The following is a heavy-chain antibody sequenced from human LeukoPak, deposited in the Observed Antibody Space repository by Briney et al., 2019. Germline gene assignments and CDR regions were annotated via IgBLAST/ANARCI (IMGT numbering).Heavy chain of an antibody. V-gene: IGHV1-69*06. Sequence: SVKVSCKASGGTFSSYAISWVRQAPGQGLEWMGGIIPIFGTANYAQKFQGRVTITADKSTSTAYMELSSLRSEDTAVYYCASTDYGDYEYYFDYWGQGTLVTVSS. CDR2: IIPIFGTA. CDR1: GGTFSSYA. D-gene: IGHD4-17*01. CDR3: ASTDYGDYEYYFDY. J-gene: IGHJ4*02.